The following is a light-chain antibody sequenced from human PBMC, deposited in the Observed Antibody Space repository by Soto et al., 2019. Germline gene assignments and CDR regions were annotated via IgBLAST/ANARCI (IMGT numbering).Light chain of an antibody. CDR3: MQALQTPLT. V-gene: IGKV2-28*01. CDR1: QSLLYSNGYSY. CDR2: LGS. Sequence: DIVMTQSPLSLPVTPGEPASISCRSSQSLLYSNGYSYLDWYLQKPGQSPQLLIYLGSNRASGVPERFSGSGSDTDFTLEISRVEAEDVGVYYCMQALQTPLTFGQGTRLEIK. J-gene: IGKJ5*01.